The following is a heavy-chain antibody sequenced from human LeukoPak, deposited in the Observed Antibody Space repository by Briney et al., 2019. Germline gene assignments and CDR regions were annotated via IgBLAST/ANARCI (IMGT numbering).Heavy chain of an antibody. D-gene: IGHD1-1*01. CDR2: IYHSGRA. J-gene: IGHJ4*02. CDR1: GDSISRGSYY. CDR3: ARDGSDNWGLFDS. V-gene: IGHV4-39*07. Sequence: SETLSLTCIVSGDSISRGSYYWGWIRQAPGKGLEWIGNIYHSGRAYYNPPLQSRATISVDTPKNRFFLKVTSVTAADTAVYYCARDGSDNWGLFDSWGQGTLLTVSS.